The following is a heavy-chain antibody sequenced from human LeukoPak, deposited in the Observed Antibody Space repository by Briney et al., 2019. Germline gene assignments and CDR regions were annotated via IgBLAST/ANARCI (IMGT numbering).Heavy chain of an antibody. CDR2: INPSGGST. V-gene: IGHV1-46*01. CDR3: ASEILGYDAFDI. CDR1: GYTFTSYY. Sequence: ASVKVSCKASGYTFTSYYMHWVRQAPGQGLEWMGIINPSGGSTSYAQKFQGRVTMTRDTSTSTVYMELSSLRSEDTAVYYCASEILGYDAFDIWGQGTMVTVSS. D-gene: IGHD7-27*01. J-gene: IGHJ3*02.